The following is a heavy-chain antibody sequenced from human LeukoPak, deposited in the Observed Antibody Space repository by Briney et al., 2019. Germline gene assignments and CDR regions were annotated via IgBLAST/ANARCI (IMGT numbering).Heavy chain of an antibody. V-gene: IGHV3-11*01. CDR1: GFTFSDYY. CDR2: ISSSGSTI. CDR3: ASDRPPYEYGMDV. D-gene: IGHD3-22*01. Sequence: PGGSLRLSCAASGFTFSDYYMSWIRQAPGKGLEWVSYISSSGSTIYYADSVKGRFTISRDHAKNSLYLQMNSLRAEDTAVYYCASDRPPYEYGMDVWGQRTTVTVSS. J-gene: IGHJ6*02.